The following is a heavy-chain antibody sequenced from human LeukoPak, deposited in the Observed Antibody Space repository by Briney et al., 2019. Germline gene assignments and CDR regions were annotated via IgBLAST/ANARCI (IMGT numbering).Heavy chain of an antibody. J-gene: IGHJ4*02. CDR1: GYTFTNFG. CDR3: ARVSSVGSNCDY. D-gene: IGHD2-8*01. CDR2: ISAYNGNT. V-gene: IGHV1-18*01. Sequence: ASVKVSCKASGYTFTNFGVTWVRQAPGQGLEWMGWISAYNGNTNYAQNLQGRVTMTTDTSTTTAYKEVRSLTSDDTAVYYCARVSSVGSNCDYWGQGTLVTVSS.